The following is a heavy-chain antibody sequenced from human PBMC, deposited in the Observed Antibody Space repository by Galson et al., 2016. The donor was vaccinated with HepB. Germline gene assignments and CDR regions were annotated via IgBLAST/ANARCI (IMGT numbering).Heavy chain of an antibody. CDR1: GGSLNSGGYY. CDR2: IYYSGST. CDR3: ARGYDSLTGYYYFDY. Sequence: PLSLTCTVSGGSLNSGGYYWSCIRQLPGKGLEWIGHIYYSGSTYYNPSLNSRAIMSVDTSKNQFSLKLSSVTAADTAVYYCARGYDSLTGYYYFDYWGQGTLVTVSS. D-gene: IGHD3-9*01. V-gene: IGHV4-31*02. J-gene: IGHJ4*02.